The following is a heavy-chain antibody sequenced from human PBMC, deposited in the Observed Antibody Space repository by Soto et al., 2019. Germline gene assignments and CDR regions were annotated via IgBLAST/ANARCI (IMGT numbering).Heavy chain of an antibody. D-gene: IGHD3-10*01. Sequence: EVQLVESGGGLVQPGGSLRLSCAASGFTFDDYAIHWVRQAPGKGLEWVSGISWNGAATGYADSVKGRFTISRENAKNTLYLQMNSLGRADTAIYYCANLPLYGSGFDCWGLGTLVTVSS. CDR1: GFTFDDYA. V-gene: IGHV3-9*01. CDR2: ISWNGAAT. J-gene: IGHJ4*02. CDR3: ANLPLYGSGFDC.